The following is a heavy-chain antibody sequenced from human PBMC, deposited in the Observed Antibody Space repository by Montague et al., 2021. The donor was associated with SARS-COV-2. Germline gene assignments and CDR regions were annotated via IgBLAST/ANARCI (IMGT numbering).Heavy chain of an antibody. D-gene: IGHD3-22*01. V-gene: IGHV4-4*07. J-gene: IGHJ5*01. CDR2: IYASGST. CDR1: GGSISTHF. Sequence: SETLSLTCTVSGGSISTHFWNWIRQPAGKGLEWIGRIYASGSTHYNPSLRSRLTMSVDTSKNQFSLRLTSVTAADTAVYYCARGLMTINMMVVIMTGASTWLDSWGQGTLVTVSP. CDR3: ARGLMTINMMVVIMTGASTWLDS.